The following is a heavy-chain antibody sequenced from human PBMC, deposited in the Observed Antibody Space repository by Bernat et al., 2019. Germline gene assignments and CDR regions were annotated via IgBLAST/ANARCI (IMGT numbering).Heavy chain of an antibody. CDR3: ARDGGRYCSGGSCYSD. V-gene: IGHV3-53*01. D-gene: IGHD2-15*01. Sequence: AASGFTVSSNYMSWVRQAPGKGLELVSVIYSGGSTYYADSVKGRFTISRDNSKNTLYLQMNSMRAEDTAVYYCARDGGRYCSGGSCYSDWGQGTL. CDR2: IYSGGST. J-gene: IGHJ4*02. CDR1: GFTVSSNY.